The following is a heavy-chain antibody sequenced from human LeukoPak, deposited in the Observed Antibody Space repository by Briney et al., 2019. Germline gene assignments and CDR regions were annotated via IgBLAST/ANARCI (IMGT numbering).Heavy chain of an antibody. V-gene: IGHV3-53*01. CDR1: GFSVTNNY. J-gene: IGHJ4*02. CDR3: ARDPIAVAIDY. D-gene: IGHD6-19*01. Sequence: GGSLRLSCAVSGFSVTNNYMSWVRQAPGKGLEWVSVFYVGGATYYADSVKCRFTISRDNSENTLYLQMNSLRAEDTAVYYCARDPIAVAIDYWGQGTLVTVSS. CDR2: FYVGGAT.